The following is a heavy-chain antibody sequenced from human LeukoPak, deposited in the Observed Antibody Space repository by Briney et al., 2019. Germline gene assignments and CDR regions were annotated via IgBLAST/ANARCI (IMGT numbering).Heavy chain of an antibody. CDR2: IRYDGSNK. Sequence: GGSLRLSCAASGFTFSSYGMHWVRQAPGKGLEWVAFIRYDGSNKYHADSVRGRFTISRDNAKNSLYLQMNSLRAEDTALYYCASSRYDSSGYYGIIGYWGQGTLVTVSS. CDR1: GFTFSSYG. D-gene: IGHD3-22*01. J-gene: IGHJ4*02. V-gene: IGHV3-30*02. CDR3: ASSRYDSSGYYGIIGY.